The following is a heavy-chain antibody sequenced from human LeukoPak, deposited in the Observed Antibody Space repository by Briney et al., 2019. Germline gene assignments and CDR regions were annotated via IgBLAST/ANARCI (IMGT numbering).Heavy chain of an antibody. D-gene: IGHD6-19*01. CDR3: AKGRLWLEHFDY. V-gene: IGHV3-23*01. Sequence: GGSLRLSCAASGFTFSSYAMSWVRQAPEKGLEWVSIISGSGGSTNYADSVKGRFTISRDNSENTLYLQMNSLRAEDTAVYYCAKGRLWLEHFDYWGQGTLVTVSS. J-gene: IGHJ4*02. CDR1: GFTFSSYA. CDR2: ISGSGGST.